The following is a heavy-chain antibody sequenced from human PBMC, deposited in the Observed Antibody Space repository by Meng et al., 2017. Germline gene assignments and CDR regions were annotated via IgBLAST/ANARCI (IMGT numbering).Heavy chain of an antibody. J-gene: IGHJ3*02. D-gene: IGHD3-22*01. CDR2: INPNSGGT. V-gene: IGHV1-2*06. CDR1: GYTFTSYG. CDR3: ARDPDYYDSSEDDAFDI. Sequence: ASVKVSCKASGYTFTSYGISWVRQAPGQGLEWMGRINPNSGGTNYAQKFQGRVTMTRDTSISTAYMELSRLRSDDTAVYYCARDPDYYDSSEDDAFDIWGQGTMVTVSS.